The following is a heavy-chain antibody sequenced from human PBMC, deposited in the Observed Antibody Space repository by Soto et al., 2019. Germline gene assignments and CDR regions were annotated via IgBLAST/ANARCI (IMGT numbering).Heavy chain of an antibody. CDR1: GFTFSDYY. Sequence: GGSLRLSCAASGFTFSDYYMSWIRQAPGKGLEWVSYISSSGSTIYYADSVKGRFTISRDNAKNSLYLQMNSLRAEDTAVYYCARSEDSSGWYDWFDPWGQGTLVTVSS. CDR2: ISSSGSTI. J-gene: IGHJ5*02. CDR3: ARSEDSSGWYDWFDP. D-gene: IGHD6-19*01. V-gene: IGHV3-11*01.